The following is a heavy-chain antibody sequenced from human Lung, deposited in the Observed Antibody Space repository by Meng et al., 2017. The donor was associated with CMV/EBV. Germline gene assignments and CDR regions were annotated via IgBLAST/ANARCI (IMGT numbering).Heavy chain of an antibody. CDR2: IPHRGSS. CDR1: GDSITNHNW. D-gene: IGHD3-10*01. V-gene: IGHV4-4*02. CDR3: LRRSGGSV. J-gene: IGHJ1*01. Sequence: GRLAGAGPAPWKPSEPLSLPCAVSGDSITNHNWWAWVRQPPGKGLEWIGEIPHRGSSAYNPSLKSRVSMSIDKSKNQFSLKLTSVTAADTAVYHCLRRSGGSVWGQGTLVTVFS.